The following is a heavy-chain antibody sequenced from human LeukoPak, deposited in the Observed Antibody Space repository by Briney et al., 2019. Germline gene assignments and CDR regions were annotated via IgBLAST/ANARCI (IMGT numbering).Heavy chain of an antibody. CDR1: GFTFSSYW. J-gene: IGHJ4*02. CDR2: INSDGSST. Sequence: TGGSLSLSCAASGFTFSSYWMHWVRQVTGKGLVWVSHINSDGSSTSYADSVKGRFTISRDNAKNTLYLQMNSLRAEDTAVYFCARDKVYYGSGTYGYWGQGTLVTVSS. D-gene: IGHD3-10*01. CDR3: ARDKVYYGSGTYGY. V-gene: IGHV3-74*01.